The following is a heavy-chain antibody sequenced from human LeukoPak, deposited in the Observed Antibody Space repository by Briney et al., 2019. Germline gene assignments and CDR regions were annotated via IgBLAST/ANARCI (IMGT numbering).Heavy chain of an antibody. J-gene: IGHJ3*02. CDR3: ASSRGVVTAYDI. CDR2: IYYSGST. V-gene: IGHV4-59*01. D-gene: IGHD2-21*02. CDR1: GGSISSYY. Sequence: NTSETLSLTCTVSGGSISSYYWSWIRQPPGKGLEWIGYIYYSGSTNYNPSLKSRVTISVDTSKNLFSLKLTSVTAADTAVYYCASSRGVVTAYDIWGQGTMVTVSS.